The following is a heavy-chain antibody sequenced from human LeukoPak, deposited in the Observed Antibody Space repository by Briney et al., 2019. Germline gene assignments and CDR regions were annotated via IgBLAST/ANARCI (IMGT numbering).Heavy chain of an antibody. CDR1: GFTFSSYS. V-gene: IGHV3-48*01. CDR3: ARDQRPSYYYDSSGYPYPLDY. D-gene: IGHD3-22*01. J-gene: IGHJ4*02. CDR2: ISSSSSTI. Sequence: PGGSLRLSCAASGFTFSSYSMNWVRQAPGKGLEWVSYISSSSSTIYYADSVKGRFTISRDNAKNSLYLQMNSLRAEDTAVYYCARDQRPSYYYDSSGYPYPLDYWGRGTLVTVSS.